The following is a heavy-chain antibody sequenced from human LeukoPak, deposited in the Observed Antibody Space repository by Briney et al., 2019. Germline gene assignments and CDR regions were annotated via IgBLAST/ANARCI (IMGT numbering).Heavy chain of an antibody. CDR2: IYYSGST. J-gene: IGHJ5*02. CDR1: GGSISSGDYY. Sequence: SETLSLTCTVSGGSISSGDYYWSWIRQPPGKGLVWIGYIYYSGSTYYNPSLKSRVTISVDTSKNQFSLKLSSVTAADTAVYYCARDQRNWNDVWFDPWGQGTLVTVSS. CDR3: ARDQRNWNDVWFDP. V-gene: IGHV4-30-4*01. D-gene: IGHD1-1*01.